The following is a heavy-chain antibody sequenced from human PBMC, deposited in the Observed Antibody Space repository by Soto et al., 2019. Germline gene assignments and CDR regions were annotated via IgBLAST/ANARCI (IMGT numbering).Heavy chain of an antibody. CDR2: IWYDGSNK. D-gene: IGHD1-26*01. Sequence: QVQLVESGGGMVQPGRSLRLSCAASGFTFSSYGMHWVRQAPGKGLEWVAVIWYDGSNKYYADSVKGRFTISRDNSKNTLYLQMNSLRAEDTAVYYCAREAFQEPFFDYWGQGTLVTVSS. CDR3: AREAFQEPFFDY. V-gene: IGHV3-33*01. J-gene: IGHJ4*02. CDR1: GFTFSSYG.